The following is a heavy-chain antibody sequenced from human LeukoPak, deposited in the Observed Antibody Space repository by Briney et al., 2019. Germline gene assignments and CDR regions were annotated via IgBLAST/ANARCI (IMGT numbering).Heavy chain of an antibody. CDR3: AYSSDFQQH. Sequence: SETLSLTCAVYGGSFSDYYWSSSPQPPGKGLEWIGEINHSGSTNYNPSLKSRVTISVDTSKNQFSLKLSSVTAADTAFYYCAYSSDFQQHWGQGTLVTVSS. CDR1: GGSFSDYY. D-gene: IGHD3-22*01. CDR2: INHSGST. V-gene: IGHV4-34*01. J-gene: IGHJ1*01.